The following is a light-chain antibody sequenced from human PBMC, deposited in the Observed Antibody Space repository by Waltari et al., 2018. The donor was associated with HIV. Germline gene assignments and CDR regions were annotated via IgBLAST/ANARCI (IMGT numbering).Light chain of an antibody. CDR3: QQYGSSPYT. Sequence: SPGERATLSCRASQSVSSNYLAWYQQKPGQAPRLLIYGASSRATGIPDRFSGSGSGTDFTLTIGRLEPEDFAVYYCQQYGSSPYTFGQGTKLEIK. CDR2: GAS. V-gene: IGKV3-20*01. J-gene: IGKJ2*01. CDR1: QSVSSNY.